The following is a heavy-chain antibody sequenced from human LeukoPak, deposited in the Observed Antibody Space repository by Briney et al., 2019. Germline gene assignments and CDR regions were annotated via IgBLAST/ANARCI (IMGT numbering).Heavy chain of an antibody. CDR1: GYTFTSYD. V-gene: IGHV1-8*01. CDR3: ARNPHGVTIFGVDNHYYYYGMDV. CDR2: MNPNSGNT. D-gene: IGHD3-3*01. J-gene: IGHJ6*02. Sequence: ASVKVSCKASGYTFTSYDINWVRQATGQGLEWMGWMNPNSGNTGYAQKFQGRVTMTRNTSISTACMELSSLRSEDTAVYYCARNPHGVTIFGVDNHYYYYGMDVWGQGTTVTVSS.